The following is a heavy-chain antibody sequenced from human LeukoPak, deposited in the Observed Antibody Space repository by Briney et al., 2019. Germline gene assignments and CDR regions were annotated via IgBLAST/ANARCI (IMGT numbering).Heavy chain of an antibody. CDR2: ISWNSGSK. J-gene: IGHJ4*02. CDR1: GFTFDEYA. V-gene: IGHV3-9*01. CDR3: AKDNIRIVVAGTIDY. Sequence: GRSLRLSCAASGFTFDEYAMHWVRQAPGKGLEWVSGISWNSGSKGYAGSVKGRFTISRDNAKNSLYLQMNSLRSEDTALYYCAKDNIRIVVAGTIDYWGQGTLVTVSS. D-gene: IGHD6-19*01.